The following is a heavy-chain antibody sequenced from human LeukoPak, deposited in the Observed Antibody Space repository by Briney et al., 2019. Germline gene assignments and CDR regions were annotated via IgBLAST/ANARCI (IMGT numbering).Heavy chain of an antibody. J-gene: IGHJ6*03. CDR1: GFTFSSYG. CDR3: AKVGGYCSGGSCYSPYYYYYMDV. Sequence: GGSLRLSCAASGFTFSSYGMHWVRQAPGKGLEWVAFIRYDGSNKYYADSVKGRFTISRDNSKNTLYLQMNSLRAEDTAVYYCAKVGGYCSGGSCYSPYYYYYMDVWGKGTTVTISS. D-gene: IGHD2-15*01. CDR2: IRYDGSNK. V-gene: IGHV3-30*02.